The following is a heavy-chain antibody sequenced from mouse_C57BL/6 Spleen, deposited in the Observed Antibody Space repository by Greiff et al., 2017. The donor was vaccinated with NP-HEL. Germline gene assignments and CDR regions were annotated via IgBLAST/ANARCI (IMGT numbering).Heavy chain of an antibody. V-gene: IGHV14-2*01. CDR2: IDPEDGYT. CDR3: ARGPLYYGSSD. CDR1: GFNINDYY. J-gene: IGHJ2*01. Sequence: EVQLLQSGAELVKPGASVKLSCTASGFNINDYYMHWVKQRTEQGLEWIGRIDPEDGYTKYASKFQGKVTITTDTSSNTTYLQLSSLTSEDTAVYYCARGPLYYGSSDWGQGATLTVSS. D-gene: IGHD1-1*01.